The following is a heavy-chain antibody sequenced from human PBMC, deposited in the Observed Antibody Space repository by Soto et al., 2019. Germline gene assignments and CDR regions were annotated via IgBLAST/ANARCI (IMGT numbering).Heavy chain of an antibody. CDR3: ATGVNLGPKTGYAFDP. Sequence: PSQTLSLTCAISGDSVSSNTAYWNWIRQSPSRGLEWLGRTYFRSKWYNDYAVSVKSRIIINPDTSNNQFSLQLNSVTPEDTAVYFCATGVNLGPKTGYAFDPWGQGILVTVSS. V-gene: IGHV6-1*01. J-gene: IGHJ5*02. CDR1: GDSVSSNTAY. D-gene: IGHD5-12*01. CDR2: TYFRSKWYN.